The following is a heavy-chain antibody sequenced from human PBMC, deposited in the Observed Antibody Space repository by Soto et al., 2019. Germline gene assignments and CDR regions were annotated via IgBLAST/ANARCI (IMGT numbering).Heavy chain of an antibody. CDR2: INQDGNAK. Sequence: EVQLVESGGGLVQPGGSLRLSCAASGFTFTNVWMSWVRQAPGKGLEWVAIINQDGNAKYYVDSVTGRFTISRDNAENSLYLQMNSLRVEDTAVYYCARDQVRSNYFAPWGQGALVTVSS. J-gene: IGHJ5*02. D-gene: IGHD3-10*01. V-gene: IGHV3-7*01. CDR1: GFTFTNVW. CDR3: ARDQVRSNYFAP.